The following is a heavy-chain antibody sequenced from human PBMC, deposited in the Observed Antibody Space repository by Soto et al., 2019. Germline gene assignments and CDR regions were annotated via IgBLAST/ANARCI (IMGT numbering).Heavy chain of an antibody. CDR1: GGSIDRSNYY. CDR3: ARHFVAVVIKGWGY. Sequence: QLQLQESGPGLVKPSETLSLTCTVSGGSIDRSNYYWDWIRQPPGKGLEWIGTTYDNWNAYYNPSLNSRVPMSVDTSKNQFSLKLISVTAADTAVYYCARHFVAVVIKGWGYWGQGTLVTVSS. D-gene: IGHD3-22*01. CDR2: TYDNWNA. J-gene: IGHJ4*02. V-gene: IGHV4-39*01.